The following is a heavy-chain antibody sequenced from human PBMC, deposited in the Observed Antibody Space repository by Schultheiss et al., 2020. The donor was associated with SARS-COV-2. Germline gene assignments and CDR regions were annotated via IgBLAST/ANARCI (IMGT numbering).Heavy chain of an antibody. CDR1: GFTFSSYS. CDR2: ISSSSSTI. D-gene: IGHD3-3*01. Sequence: GESLKISCAASGFTFSSYSMNWVRQAPGKGLEWVSYISSSSSTIYYADSVKGRFTISRDNAKNSLYLQMNSLRAEDTAVYYCARDTPLYDFWSGYYVSSYYYYYMDVWGIGSTVTVSS. V-gene: IGHV3-48*04. CDR3: ARDTPLYDFWSGYYVSSYYYYYMDV. J-gene: IGHJ6*03.